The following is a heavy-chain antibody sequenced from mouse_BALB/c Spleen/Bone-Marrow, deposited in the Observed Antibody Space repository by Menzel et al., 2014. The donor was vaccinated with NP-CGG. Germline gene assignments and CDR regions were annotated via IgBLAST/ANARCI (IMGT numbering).Heavy chain of an antibody. CDR2: IDPANGNT. CDR3: GRGFTDFDY. V-gene: IGHV14-3*02. Sequence: EVQLQQSGAEFVKPGASVKLSCTASGFNIEDTYMDWVKQRPEQGLEWIGRIDPANGNTKYDPKFQGKATITADTSSNTAFLQLSSLTSEDTAVYYCGRGFTDFDYWGQGTTLTVSS. J-gene: IGHJ2*01. CDR1: GFNIEDTY.